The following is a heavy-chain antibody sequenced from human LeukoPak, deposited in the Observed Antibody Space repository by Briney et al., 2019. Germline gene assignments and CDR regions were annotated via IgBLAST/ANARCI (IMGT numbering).Heavy chain of an antibody. CDR1: GFTFSSYE. J-gene: IGHJ5*02. Sequence: SGGSLRLSCAAPGFTFSSYEMNWVRQAPGKGLEWVSYISSSGSTIYYADSVKGRFTISRDNAKNSLYLQMNSLRAEDTAVYYCAREGMEWYSSSWYWFDPWGQGTLVTVSS. CDR3: AREGMEWYSSSWYWFDP. V-gene: IGHV3-48*03. CDR2: ISSSGSTI. D-gene: IGHD6-13*01.